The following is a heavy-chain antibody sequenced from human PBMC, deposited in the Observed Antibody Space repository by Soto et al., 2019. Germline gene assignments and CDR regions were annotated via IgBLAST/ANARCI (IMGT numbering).Heavy chain of an antibody. CDR3: ARDQEDIVLVPAAQLDY. CDR2: ISYDGSNK. J-gene: IGHJ4*02. CDR1: GFTFSSYA. D-gene: IGHD2-2*01. V-gene: IGHV3-30-3*01. Sequence: GGSLRLSCAASGFTFSSYAMHWVRQAPGKGLEWVAVISYDGSNKYYADSVKGRFTISRDNSKNTLYLQMNSLRAEDTAVYFCARDQEDIVLVPAAQLDYWGQGTLVTVSS.